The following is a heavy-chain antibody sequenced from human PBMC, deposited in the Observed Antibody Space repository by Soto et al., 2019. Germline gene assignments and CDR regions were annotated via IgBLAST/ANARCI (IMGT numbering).Heavy chain of an antibody. D-gene: IGHD6-13*01. CDR1: GGSISSRMYY. V-gene: IGHV4-39*01. CDR3: ARPRGSSSWTTYNWFDP. J-gene: IGHJ5*02. CDR2: IYYSGST. Sequence: TSETLSLTCTVCGGSISSRMYYLGWIRQPPGKGLEWIGSIYYSGSTYYNPSLKSRVTISVDTSKNQFSLKLSSVTAADTAVYYCARPRGSSSWTTYNWFDPWGQGTLVTVSS.